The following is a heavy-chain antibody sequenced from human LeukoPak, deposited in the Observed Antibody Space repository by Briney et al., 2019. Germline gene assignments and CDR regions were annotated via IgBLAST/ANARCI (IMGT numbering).Heavy chain of an antibody. CDR2: INHSGST. CDR1: GGSFSGYY. V-gene: IGHV4-34*01. Sequence: SETLSLTCAVYGGSFSGYYWSWIRQPPGKGLEWIGEINHSGSTNYNPSLKSRVTISVDTSKNQFSLKLSSVTAADTAVYYCARGRGRYCSSTSCRYWFDPWGQGTLVTVSS. J-gene: IGHJ5*02. D-gene: IGHD2-2*01. CDR3: ARGRGRYCSSTSCRYWFDP.